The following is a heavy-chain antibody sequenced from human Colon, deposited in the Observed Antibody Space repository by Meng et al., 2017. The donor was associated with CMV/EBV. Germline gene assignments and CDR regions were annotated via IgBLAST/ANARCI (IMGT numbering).Heavy chain of an antibody. CDR2: INSDGTSA. Sequence: CAASGFTFSSCWMHWVGQVPGKGQVWVSRINSDGTSASYADSVQGRFTISRDNAKSTLYLQMNSLRAEDTAVYYCARGYSGTYRADYWGQGTLVTVSS. J-gene: IGHJ4*02. CDR3: ARGYSGTYRADY. V-gene: IGHV3-74*01. CDR1: GFTFSSCW. D-gene: IGHD1-26*01.